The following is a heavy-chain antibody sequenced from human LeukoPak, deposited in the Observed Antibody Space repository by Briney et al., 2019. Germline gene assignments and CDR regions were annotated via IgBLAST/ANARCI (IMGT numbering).Heavy chain of an antibody. D-gene: IGHD2-8*01. J-gene: IGHJ4*02. Sequence: SETLSLTCTVSGGSINSYYWSWIRQPPGKGLEWIGYFFYSGSTNYNPSLKSRVTISVDTSKNQFSLKLTSVTAADTAVYYCARGIFPNGVCSFHPFDYWGQGTLDTVSS. V-gene: IGHV4-59*01. CDR3: ARGIFPNGVCSFHPFDY. CDR1: GGSINSYY. CDR2: FFYSGST.